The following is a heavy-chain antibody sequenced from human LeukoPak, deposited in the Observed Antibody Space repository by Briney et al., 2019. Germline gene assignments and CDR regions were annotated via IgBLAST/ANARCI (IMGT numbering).Heavy chain of an antibody. CDR1: GYTFTSYD. D-gene: IGHD6-19*01. Sequence: ASVKVSRKASGYTFTSYDINWVRQATGQGLEWMGWMNPNSGNTGYAQKFQGRVTMTRNTSISTAYMELSSLRSEDTAVYYCARAIAVAAVDYWGQGTLVTVSS. CDR3: ARAIAVAAVDY. CDR2: MNPNSGNT. J-gene: IGHJ4*02. V-gene: IGHV1-8*01.